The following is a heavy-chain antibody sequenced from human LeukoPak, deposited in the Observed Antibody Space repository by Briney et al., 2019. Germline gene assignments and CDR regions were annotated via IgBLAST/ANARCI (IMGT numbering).Heavy chain of an antibody. CDR1: GNTLTTYD. CDR2: MNPKSGNS. Sequence: ASVKVSCKASGNTLTTYDFNWVRQASGQGLEWMGWMNPKSGNSGYAESFQGRISLDINRSTDTAYMELTSLRFEDTAVYYCAIWEPAPNAFDPWGQGTLVTVSS. J-gene: IGHJ5*02. V-gene: IGHV1-8*01. D-gene: IGHD1-14*01. CDR3: AIWEPAPNAFDP.